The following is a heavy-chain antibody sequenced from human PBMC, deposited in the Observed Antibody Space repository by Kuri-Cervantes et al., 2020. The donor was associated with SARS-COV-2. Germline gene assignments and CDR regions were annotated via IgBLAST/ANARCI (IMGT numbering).Heavy chain of an antibody. CDR1: GGSTSSYY. D-gene: IGHD2-2*01. J-gene: IGHJ4*02. Sequence: SETMSLTCTVAGGSTSSYYWSWIRQPPGKGLEWIGYIYYSGSTNYNPSLKSRVTISVDTSKNQFSLKLSSVTAADTAVYYWARILPSLYGKNFDYWGQGTLVTVSS. CDR2: IYYSGST. V-gene: IGHV4-59*01. CDR3: ARILPSLYGKNFDY.